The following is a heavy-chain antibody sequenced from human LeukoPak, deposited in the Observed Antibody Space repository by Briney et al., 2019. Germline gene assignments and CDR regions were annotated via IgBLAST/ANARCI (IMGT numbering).Heavy chain of an antibody. CDR2: MNPDSGGT. CDR1: GYIFTGHY. V-gene: IGHV1-2*02. CDR3: ARGLLRELLGLDY. D-gene: IGHD3-10*01. J-gene: IGHJ4*02. Sequence: APVKVSCKTSGYIFTGHYMHWVRQAPGQGPEWMGWMNPDSGGTNYAQNFQGRVTMTRDTSTTTAYMELSGLTSEDTAVYYCARGLLRELLGLDYWGQGTLVTVSS.